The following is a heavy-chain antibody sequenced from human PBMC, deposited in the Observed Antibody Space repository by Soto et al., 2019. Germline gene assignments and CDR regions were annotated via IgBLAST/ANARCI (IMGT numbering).Heavy chain of an antibody. CDR1: GFTVSSNY. CDR2: IYSGGST. Sequence: EVQLVESGGGLVQPGGSLRLSCAAYGFTVSSNYMSWVRQAPGKGLEWVSVIYSGGSTYYADSVKGRFTISRDNSKNTLYLQMNSLRAEDTAVYYCAREYYDILTGYHNFDYWGQGTLVTVSS. V-gene: IGHV3-66*01. J-gene: IGHJ4*02. D-gene: IGHD3-9*01. CDR3: AREYYDILTGYHNFDY.